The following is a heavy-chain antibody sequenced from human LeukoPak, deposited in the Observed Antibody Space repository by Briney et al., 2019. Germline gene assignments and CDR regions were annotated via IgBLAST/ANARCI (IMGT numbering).Heavy chain of an antibody. Sequence: SRTLSLTCTVSGGSISSGDYYWSWIRQPPGKGLEWIGYIYYSGSTYYNPSLKSRVTISVDTSKNQFSLKLSSVTAADTAVYYCARLVGATGFDYWGQGTLVTVSS. CDR1: GGSISSGDYY. CDR3: ARLVGATGFDY. D-gene: IGHD1-26*01. J-gene: IGHJ4*02. V-gene: IGHV4-30-4*01. CDR2: IYYSGST.